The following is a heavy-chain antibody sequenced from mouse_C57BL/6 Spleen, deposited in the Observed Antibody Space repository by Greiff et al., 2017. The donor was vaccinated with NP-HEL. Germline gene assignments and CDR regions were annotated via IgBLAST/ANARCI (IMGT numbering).Heavy chain of an antibody. CDR3: ARSGTFTTVVATDWYFDV. CDR2: IYPGDGDT. Sequence: QVQLQQSGPELVKPGASVKISCKASGYAFSSSWMNWVKQRPGKGLEWIGRIYPGDGDTNYNGKFKGKATLTADKSSSTAYMQLSSLTSEDSAVYFCARSGTFTTVVATDWYFDVWGTGTTVTVSS. V-gene: IGHV1-82*01. J-gene: IGHJ1*03. CDR1: GYAFSSSW. D-gene: IGHD1-1*01.